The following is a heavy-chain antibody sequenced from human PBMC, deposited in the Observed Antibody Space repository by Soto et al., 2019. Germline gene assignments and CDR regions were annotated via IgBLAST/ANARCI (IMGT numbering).Heavy chain of an antibody. CDR2: ISGSGSGT. Sequence: AGSLRLSCSASVFPFISYAMTWVRPAPGKGLEWVSIISGSGSGTYYADSVKGRFTISRDNSRNTLSLQMNSLRADDTAVYYCAKALSIRGSCCLQFDSRGQGALVNLSA. D-gene: IGHD2-15*01. CDR3: AKALSIRGSCCLQFDS. V-gene: IGHV3-23*01. J-gene: IGHJ4*02. CDR1: VFPFISYA.